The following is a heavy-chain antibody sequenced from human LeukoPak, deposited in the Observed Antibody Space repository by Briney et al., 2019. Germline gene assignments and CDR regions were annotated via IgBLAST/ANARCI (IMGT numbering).Heavy chain of an antibody. D-gene: IGHD1-1*01. CDR2: ISGCGGST. Sequence: GGSLSLSCVACGFTLRSYAMSWVGPAPARGVAWVSAISGCGGSTYYPHPVKGRFPISRDNSKNTLYRQRNIRRAQNTALYYWPKFSGTSFYYYYYYMDVRGKGTTVTVSS. V-gene: IGHV3-23*01. CDR3: PKFSGTSFYYYYYYMDV. CDR1: GFTLRSYA. J-gene: IGHJ6*03.